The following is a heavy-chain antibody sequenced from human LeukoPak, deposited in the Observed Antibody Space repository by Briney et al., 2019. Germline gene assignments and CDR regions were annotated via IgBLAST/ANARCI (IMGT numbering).Heavy chain of an antibody. D-gene: IGHD6-13*01. CDR2: ISYDGSNE. CDR1: GFTFSSYA. V-gene: IGHV3-30-3*01. CDR3: ARDGAAGGMDV. J-gene: IGHJ6*02. Sequence: GGSLRLSCAASGFTFSSYAMHWVRQAPGKGLEWVAVISYDGSNEYYADSVKGRFTISRDNSKNTLYLQMNSLRAEDTAVYYCARDGAAGGMDVWGQGTTVTVSS.